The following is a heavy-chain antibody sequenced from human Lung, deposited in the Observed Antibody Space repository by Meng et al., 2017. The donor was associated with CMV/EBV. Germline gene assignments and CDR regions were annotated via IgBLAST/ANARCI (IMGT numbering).Heavy chain of an antibody. V-gene: IGHV4-59*12. CDR2: IYFNGNT. CDR1: GTSISPYY. J-gene: IGHJ4*02. D-gene: IGHD3-3*01. Sequence: SEXXSLTCTVFGTSISPYYWSWIRQPPGKGLEWIGYIYFNGNTNYNPALKSRVTMSLDTSMNQFSLKLSSVTAADTAVYYCARYDFWSGYVYWGQGTLVTVSS. CDR3: ARYDFWSGYVY.